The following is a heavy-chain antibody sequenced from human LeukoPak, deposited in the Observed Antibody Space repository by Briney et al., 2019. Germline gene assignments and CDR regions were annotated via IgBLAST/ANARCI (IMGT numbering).Heavy chain of an antibody. J-gene: IGHJ4*02. CDR2: IRYDGSNK. V-gene: IGHV3-30*02. CDR3: AKFDRFLEWSADY. D-gene: IGHD3-3*01. Sequence: GGSLRLSCAASGFTFSSYGMHWVRQAPGKGLEWVAFIRYDGSNKYYADSVKGRFTISRDNSKNTLYLQMNNLRAEDTAVYYCAKFDRFLEWSADYWGQGTLVTVSS. CDR1: GFTFSSYG.